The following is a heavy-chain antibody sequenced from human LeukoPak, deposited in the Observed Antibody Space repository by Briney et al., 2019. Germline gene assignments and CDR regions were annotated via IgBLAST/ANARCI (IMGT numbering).Heavy chain of an antibody. CDR1: GYTFTSYG. Sequence: ASVKVSCKASGYTFTSYGISWVRQAPGQGLEWMGWISAYNGNTNYAQKLQGRVTMTRDTSISTAYMELSRLRSDDTAVYYCARDLTMVRGVLDYWGREPWSPSPQ. J-gene: IGHJ4*02. D-gene: IGHD3-10*01. V-gene: IGHV1-18*01. CDR2: ISAYNGNT. CDR3: ARDLTMVRGVLDY.